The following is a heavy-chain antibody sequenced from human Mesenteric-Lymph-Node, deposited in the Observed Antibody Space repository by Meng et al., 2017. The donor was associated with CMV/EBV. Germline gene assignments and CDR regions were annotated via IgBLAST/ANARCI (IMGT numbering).Heavy chain of an antibody. Sequence: GGSLRLSCAASGFISSYAMSWVRQAPGKGLEWVSASSGSDGSTYYADSVRGRFTISRNTSENTVFLQMNGLRPEDTAMYYCARTLVVAPASTPYYFDYWGQGTLVTVSS. CDR1: GFISSYA. V-gene: IGHV3-23*01. J-gene: IGHJ4*02. D-gene: IGHD2-2*01. CDR3: ARTLVVAPASTPYYFDY. CDR2: SSGSDGST.